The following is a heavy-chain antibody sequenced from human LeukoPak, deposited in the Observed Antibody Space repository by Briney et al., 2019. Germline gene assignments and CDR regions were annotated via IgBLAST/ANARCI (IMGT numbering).Heavy chain of an antibody. V-gene: IGHV3-33*01. J-gene: IGHJ4*02. CDR3: ARDRDYDIFTGYYLAY. CDR2: IWSDGSNK. Sequence: GGSLRLSCAASGFTFSRYGMHWVRQAPGKGLEWVALIWSDGSNKYYADSVKGRFTISRDNSKNTLYLRMISLRAEDTAVYYCARDRDYDIFTGYYLAYWGQGTLVTVSS. CDR1: GFTFSRYG. D-gene: IGHD3-9*01.